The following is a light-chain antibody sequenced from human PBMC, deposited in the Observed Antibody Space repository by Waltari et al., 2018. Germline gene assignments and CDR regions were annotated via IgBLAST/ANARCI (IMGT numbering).Light chain of an antibody. Sequence: QSVLTQPPSVSGAPGQRVTIYCTGSSSNIGAGYDVHWYQQLPGTAPKVLIYGDSNRPSGVPDRISGSKSGTSASLVITGLQTEDEADYYCQSYDSSLSGYVFGTGTKVTVL. CDR2: GDS. V-gene: IGLV1-40*01. J-gene: IGLJ1*01. CDR3: QSYDSSLSGYV. CDR1: SSNIGAGYD.